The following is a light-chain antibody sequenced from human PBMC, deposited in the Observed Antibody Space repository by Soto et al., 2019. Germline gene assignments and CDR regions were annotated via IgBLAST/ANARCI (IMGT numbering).Light chain of an antibody. CDR3: QQYNTWPRT. Sequence: EIVMTQSPATLSVSPGERATLSCRASQGIKDYVAWFQPKPGQAPRLLIYGASTRATAIPARFSGSGSGTEFTLAISSLQSEDFAVYYCQQYNTWPRTFGQGTKVETK. CDR2: GAS. CDR1: QGIKDY. V-gene: IGKV3-15*01. J-gene: IGKJ1*01.